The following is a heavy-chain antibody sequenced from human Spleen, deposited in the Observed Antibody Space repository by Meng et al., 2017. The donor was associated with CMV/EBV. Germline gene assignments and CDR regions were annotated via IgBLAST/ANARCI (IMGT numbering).Heavy chain of an antibody. CDR3: ARDILEHNAFDM. J-gene: IGHJ3*02. CDR1: GGSFSDYY. Sequence: SETLSLTCAVYGGSFSDYYWSWLRQPPGKGLEWIGYISYIGSTNYNPSLKSRVTISVDTSKNQFSLKLSSVTAADTAVYYCARDILEHNAFDMWGQGTMVTVSS. V-gene: IGHV4-59*01. CDR2: ISYIGST. D-gene: IGHD1/OR15-1a*01.